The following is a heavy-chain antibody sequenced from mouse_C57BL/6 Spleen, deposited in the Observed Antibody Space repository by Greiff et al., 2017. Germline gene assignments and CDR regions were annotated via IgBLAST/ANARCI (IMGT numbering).Heavy chain of an antibody. CDR2: IHPNSGST. CDR1: GYTFTSYW. J-gene: IGHJ2*01. Sequence: QVQLQQPGAELVKPGASVKLSCTASGYTFTSYWMHWVKQRPGQGLEWIGMIHPNSGSTNYNEKFKSKATLTVDTSSSTAYMQLSSLTSEDTAVYYCARDYYSSSPYYFDYWGQGTTLTVSS. CDR3: ARDYYSSSPYYFDY. V-gene: IGHV1-64*01. D-gene: IGHD1-1*01.